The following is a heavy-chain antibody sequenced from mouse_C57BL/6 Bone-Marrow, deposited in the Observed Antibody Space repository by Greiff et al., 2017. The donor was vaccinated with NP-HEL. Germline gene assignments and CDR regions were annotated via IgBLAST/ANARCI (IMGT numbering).Heavy chain of an antibody. D-gene: IGHD2-2*01. Sequence: QVQLKQSGAELMKPGASVKLSCKATGYTFTGYWIEWVKQRPGHGLEWIGEILPGSGSTNYNEKFKGKATFTADTSSNTAYMQLSSLTTEDSAIYYCVSTMVTTREGLYAMDYWGQGTSVTVSS. CDR3: VSTMVTTREGLYAMDY. CDR1: GYTFTGYW. V-gene: IGHV1-9*01. J-gene: IGHJ4*01. CDR2: ILPGSGST.